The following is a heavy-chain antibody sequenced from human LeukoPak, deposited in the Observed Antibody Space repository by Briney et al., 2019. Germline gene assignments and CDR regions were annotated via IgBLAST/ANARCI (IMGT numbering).Heavy chain of an antibody. V-gene: IGHV4-59*01. J-gene: IGHJ4*02. CDR1: GGSISSYY. CDR3: ARDEGHFDY. Sequence: SETLSLTCTVSGGSISSYYWSWIRQPPGKGLEWIGYIYYSGSTNYNPSLKSRVTISVDTSKNQFSLKLSSVAAADTAVYYCARDEGHFDYWGQGTLVTVSS. CDR2: IYYSGST.